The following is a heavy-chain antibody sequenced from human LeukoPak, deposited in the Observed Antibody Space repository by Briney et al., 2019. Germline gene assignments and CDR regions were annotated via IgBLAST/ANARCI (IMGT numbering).Heavy chain of an antibody. CDR1: GDSLTGYY. CDR3: KSDGYGLIRI. Sequence: SETLSLTCSVSGDSLTGYYWGWIRQPPGKGLEWIGNIYYTGNTYYNSSLKSRVTISLDTSENQFSLKVISMTAADTAAYCTKSDGYGLIRICGRGTMVTVSS. J-gene: IGHJ3*02. V-gene: IGHV4-39*07. D-gene: IGHD3-10*01. CDR2: IYYTGNT.